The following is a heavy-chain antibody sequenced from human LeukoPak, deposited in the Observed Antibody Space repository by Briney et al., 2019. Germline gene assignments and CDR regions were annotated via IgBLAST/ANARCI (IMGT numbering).Heavy chain of an antibody. CDR1: GYTFTGYY. CDR2: INPNSGGT. Sequence: ASVKVSCKASGYTFTGYYMHWVRQAPGQGLEWMGWINPNSGGTNYAQKFQGWVTLTRDTSISTAYMEQSRLRSDDTAVYYCARDGSITGTTGEFDYWGQGTLVTVSS. D-gene: IGHD1-7*01. CDR3: ARDGSITGTTGEFDY. V-gene: IGHV1-2*04. J-gene: IGHJ4*02.